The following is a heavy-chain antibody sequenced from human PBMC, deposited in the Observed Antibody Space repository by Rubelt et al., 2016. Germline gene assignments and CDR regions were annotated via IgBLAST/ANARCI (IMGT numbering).Heavy chain of an antibody. CDR3: ARGLFGPDY. CDR2: VNNDGRDT. V-gene: IGHV3-74*02. D-gene: IGHD2-21*01. CDR1: GFTFSSHW. J-gene: IGHJ4*02. Sequence: VQLVESGGGWVKPGGSLKLSCAASGFTFSSHWMHWVRQAPGKGLVWVSRVNNDGRDTVYAASVKGRFTIARDNAKNRLYLQMNSLRAEDTAVYYCARGLFGPDYWGQGTLVTVSS.